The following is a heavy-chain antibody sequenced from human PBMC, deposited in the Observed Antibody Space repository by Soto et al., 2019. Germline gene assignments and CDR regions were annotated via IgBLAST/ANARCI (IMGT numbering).Heavy chain of an antibody. CDR1: GGTFSSYA. CDR3: ARGCIAAACDYGMDV. Sequence: GASVKVSCKASGGTFSSYAISWVRQAPGQGLEWMGGIIPIFGTANYAQEFQGRVTITADESTSTAYMELSSLRSEDTAVYYCARGCIAAACDYGMDVWGQGTTVTVSS. D-gene: IGHD6-6*01. V-gene: IGHV1-69*13. J-gene: IGHJ6*02. CDR2: IIPIFGTA.